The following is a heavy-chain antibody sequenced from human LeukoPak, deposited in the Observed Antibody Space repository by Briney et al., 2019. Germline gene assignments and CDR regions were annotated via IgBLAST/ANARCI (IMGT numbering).Heavy chain of an antibody. D-gene: IGHD1/OR15-1a*01. J-gene: IGHJ4*02. CDR3: AKEGGLIGTTDY. CDR2: ISGSGGST. V-gene: IGHV3-23*01. Sequence: AGGSLRLSCAASGFTFSSYAMSWVRQAPGKGLEWVSAISGSGGSTYYADSVKGRFTISRDNSKNTLYLQMNSLRAEDTAFYYCAKEGGLIGTTDYWGQGTLVTVSS. CDR1: GFTFSSYA.